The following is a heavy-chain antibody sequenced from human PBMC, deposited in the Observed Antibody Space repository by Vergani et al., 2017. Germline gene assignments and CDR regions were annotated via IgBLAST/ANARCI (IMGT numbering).Heavy chain of an antibody. Sequence: EVQLLESGGGLVQPGGSLRLSCAASGFTFSSYAMSWVRQAPGTGLEWVSAISGSGGSTYYADSVKGRFTISRDNSKNTLYLQMNSLRAEDTAVYYCATNYDFWSGYGSRYYYYYMDVWGKGTTVTVSS. V-gene: IGHV3-23*01. CDR1: GFTFSSYA. CDR2: ISGSGGST. D-gene: IGHD3-3*01. CDR3: ATNYDFWSGYGSRYYYYYMDV. J-gene: IGHJ6*03.